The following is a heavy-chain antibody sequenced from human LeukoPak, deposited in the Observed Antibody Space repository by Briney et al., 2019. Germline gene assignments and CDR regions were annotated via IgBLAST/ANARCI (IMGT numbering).Heavy chain of an antibody. D-gene: IGHD3-22*01. CDR3: AKGGSEIWYYDSSGYYGFDY. Sequence: PGGSLRLSCAASGFTFSSYAMSWVRQAPGKGLEWVSAISGSGGSTYYADSVKGRFTISRDNSKNTLYLQMNSLRAEDTAVYYCAKGGSEIWYYDSSGYYGFDYWGQGTLVTVSS. CDR1: GFTFSSYA. J-gene: IGHJ4*02. V-gene: IGHV3-23*01. CDR2: ISGSGGST.